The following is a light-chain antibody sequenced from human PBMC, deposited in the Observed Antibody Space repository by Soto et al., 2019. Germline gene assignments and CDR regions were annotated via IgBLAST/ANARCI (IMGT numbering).Light chain of an antibody. J-gene: IGKJ1*01. V-gene: IGKV1-5*01. CDR1: QSISTW. CDR2: DAS. Sequence: DIQMTQSPSTLSASAGDTVTITCRASQSISTWLAWYQQKPGKAPQLLIFDASSLRTGVPSRFSGSGSGTEFTLTISGLQPDDFATYHCQQYDSYSWTFGQGTKVEIK. CDR3: QQYDSYSWT.